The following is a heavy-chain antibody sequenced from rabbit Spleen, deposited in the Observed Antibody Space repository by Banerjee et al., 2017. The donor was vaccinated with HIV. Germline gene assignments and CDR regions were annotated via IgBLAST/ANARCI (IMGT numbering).Heavy chain of an antibody. CDR2: IYGGSGGST. Sequence: QEQVVESGGGLVQPEGSLTLTCTASGFSFSNYYYMCWVRQAPGKGPEWIACIYGGSGGSTDYASWAKGRFTISKTSSTTVTLQMTSLTVADTATYFCAREGADDSYYWGFNLWGPGTLVTVS. V-gene: IGHV1S45*01. CDR1: GFSFSNYYY. J-gene: IGHJ4*01. CDR3: AREGADDSYYWGFNL. D-gene: IGHD8-1*01.